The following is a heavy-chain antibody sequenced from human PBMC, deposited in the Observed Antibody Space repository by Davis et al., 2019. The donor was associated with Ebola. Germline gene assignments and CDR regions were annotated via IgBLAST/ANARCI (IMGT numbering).Heavy chain of an antibody. CDR3: ARGSRNMDV. J-gene: IGHJ6*02. V-gene: IGHV3-7*03. Sequence: PGGSLRLSCAASGFTFTSDWMTWVRQILGKGPEWVATIKPDGTEKYFVDSVKGRFTISRDNAKDSLYLQMNSLRAEDTAVYYCARGSRNMDVWGQGTTVTVSS. CDR1: GFTFTSDW. CDR2: IKPDGTEK.